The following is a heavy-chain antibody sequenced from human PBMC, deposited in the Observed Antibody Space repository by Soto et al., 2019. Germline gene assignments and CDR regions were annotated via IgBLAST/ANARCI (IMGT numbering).Heavy chain of an antibody. V-gene: IGHV1-69*06. D-gene: IGHD6-6*01. J-gene: IGHJ6*02. CDR1: GGTFSSYA. CDR3: ASEYSSSSGPDYYYGMDV. Sequence: QVQLVQSGAEVKKPGSSVTVSCKASGGTFSSYAISWVRQAPGQGLEWMGGIIPIFGTANYAQKFQGRVTITADKSTSTAYMELSSLRSEDTAVYYCASEYSSSSGPDYYYGMDVWGQGTTVTVSS. CDR2: IIPIFGTA.